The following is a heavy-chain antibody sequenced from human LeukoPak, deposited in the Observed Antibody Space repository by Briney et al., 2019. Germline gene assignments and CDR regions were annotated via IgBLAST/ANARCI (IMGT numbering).Heavy chain of an antibody. J-gene: IGHJ4*02. CDR2: ISGSGGST. Sequence: GGSLRLSCAASGFTFSSYAMSWVRQAPGKGLEWVSAISGSGGSTYYADSVKGRFTISRDNSKNTLYPQVNSLRAEDTAVYYCARSANSGWFLDYWGQGALVTVSS. V-gene: IGHV3-23*01. D-gene: IGHD6-19*01. CDR1: GFTFSSYA. CDR3: ARSANSGWFLDY.